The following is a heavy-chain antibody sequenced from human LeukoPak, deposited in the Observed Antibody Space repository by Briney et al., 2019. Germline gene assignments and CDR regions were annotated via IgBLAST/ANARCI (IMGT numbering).Heavy chain of an antibody. V-gene: IGHV1-2*02. Sequence: GASVKVSCKASGYTFTGYYMHWVRQAPGQGLEWMGWINPNSGGTNYAQKFQGRVTMTRDTSISTAYMELSRLRSDDTAVYYCARDTSFQGRYCYGSGFDYWGQGTLVTVSS. D-gene: IGHD3-10*01. CDR1: GYTFTGYY. CDR2: INPNSGGT. J-gene: IGHJ4*02. CDR3: ARDTSFQGRYCYGSGFDY.